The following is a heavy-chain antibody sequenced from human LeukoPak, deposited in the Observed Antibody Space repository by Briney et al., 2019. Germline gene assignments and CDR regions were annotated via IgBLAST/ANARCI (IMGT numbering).Heavy chain of an antibody. Sequence: SETLSLTCTVAGVSITSNSYYWGWIRQPPGKGLEWIGSIYYSGSTYYNPSLKSRVTISVDTSKNQFSLKLSSVTAADTAVYYCARGNWDIVVVVPFDYWGQGTLVTVSS. J-gene: IGHJ4*02. D-gene: IGHD2-2*01. V-gene: IGHV4-39*07. CDR3: ARGNWDIVVVVPFDY. CDR1: GVSITSNSYY. CDR2: IYYSGST.